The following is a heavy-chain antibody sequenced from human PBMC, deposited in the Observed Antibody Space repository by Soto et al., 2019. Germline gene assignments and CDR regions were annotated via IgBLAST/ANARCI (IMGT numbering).Heavy chain of an antibody. CDR1: GFTFSSYW. V-gene: IGHV3-7*01. CDR3: ARIRRILTAYAAFDI. Sequence: GGSLRLSCAASGFTFSSYWMSWVRQAPGKGLERVANIKQDGSEKYYVDSVKGRFTISRDNANNSLYLQMHTLRVEDTAIYYCARIRRILTAYAAFDIWGQGTLVNVS. CDR2: IKQDGSEK. J-gene: IGHJ3*02. D-gene: IGHD2-8*01.